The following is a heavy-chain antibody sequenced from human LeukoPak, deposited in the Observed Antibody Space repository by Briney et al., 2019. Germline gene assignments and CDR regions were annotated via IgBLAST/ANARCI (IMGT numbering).Heavy chain of an antibody. D-gene: IGHD3-22*01. J-gene: IGHJ4*02. Sequence: PGGSLRLSCAASGFTFSSYGMHWVRQAPGKGLEWVAVIWYAGSNKYYADSVKGRFTISRDNSKNTLYLQMNSLRAEDTAVYYCARDRGSSGYLPDYWGQGTLVTVSS. V-gene: IGHV3-33*01. CDR2: IWYAGSNK. CDR3: ARDRGSSGYLPDY. CDR1: GFTFSSYG.